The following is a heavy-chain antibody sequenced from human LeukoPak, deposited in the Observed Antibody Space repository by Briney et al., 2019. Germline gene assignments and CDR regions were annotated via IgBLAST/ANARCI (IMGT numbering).Heavy chain of an antibody. D-gene: IGHD4-23*01. CDR3: ARHRFWATVVTPSVWFDP. J-gene: IGHJ5*02. CDR2: IYYSGST. V-gene: IGHV4-39*01. CDR1: GGSISSSSYY. Sequence: SETLSLTCTVSGGSISSSSYYWGWIRQPPGKGLEWIGSIYYSGSTYYNPSLKSRVTISVDTPKNQFSLKLSSVTAADTAVYYCARHRFWATVVTPSVWFDPWGQGTLVTVSS.